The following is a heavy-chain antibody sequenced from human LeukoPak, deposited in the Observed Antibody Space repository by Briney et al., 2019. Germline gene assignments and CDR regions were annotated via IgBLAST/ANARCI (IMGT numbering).Heavy chain of an antibody. V-gene: IGHV3-7*01. D-gene: IGHD3-22*01. CDR1: GFTFSSYW. Sequence: PGGFLRLSCAASGFTFSSYWMSWVRQAPGKGLEWVANIKQDGSEKYYVDSVKGRFTISRDNAKNSLYLQMNSLRAEDTAVYYCATPLRDSSGYLVLRGWGQGTLVTVSS. CDR2: IKQDGSEK. J-gene: IGHJ4*02. CDR3: ATPLRDSSGYLVLRG.